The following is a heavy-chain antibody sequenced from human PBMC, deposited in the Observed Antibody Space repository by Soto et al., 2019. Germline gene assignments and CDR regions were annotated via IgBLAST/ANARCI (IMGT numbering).Heavy chain of an antibody. V-gene: IGHV3-74*01. Sequence: XRSLTLFFAASGFTFSTYCMHWISQVPGKGLEWVSRINSDASHTYYADSVKGRFTISRDNAKNTLHLEMNSLRAEDTAVYYCVRDGHCTTNSCYGNWFDPWGQGTLVTVSS. J-gene: IGHJ5*02. CDR1: GFTFSTYC. D-gene: IGHD2-2*01. CDR3: VRDGHCTTNSCYGNWFDP. CDR2: INSDASHT.